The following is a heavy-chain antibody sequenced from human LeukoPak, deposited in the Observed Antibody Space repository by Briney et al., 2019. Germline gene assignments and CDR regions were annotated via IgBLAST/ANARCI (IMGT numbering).Heavy chain of an antibody. J-gene: IGHJ4*02. V-gene: IGHV3-30*18. CDR2: ISYDGSNK. D-gene: IGHD3-22*01. CDR1: GFTLSSYG. CDR3: AKDSFGSAYYYDSSGYNKFDY. Sequence: GGSLRLSCAASGFTLSSYGMHWVRQAPGKGLEWVAIISYDGSNKYYTDSVKGRFTISRDNSKNTLYLQMNSLRAEDTAVYYCAKDSFGSAYYYDSSGYNKFDYWGQGTLVTVSS.